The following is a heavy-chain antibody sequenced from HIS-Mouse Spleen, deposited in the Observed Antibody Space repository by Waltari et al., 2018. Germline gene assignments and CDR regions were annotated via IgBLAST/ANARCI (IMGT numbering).Heavy chain of an antibody. CDR1: GCSITRCRYD. Sequence: RQLQDSGPGLVKPSEPLSLTCTVHGCSITRCRYDWGGDRRPPGKGLEWIGSNYYSGSTYYNPSLKSRVTISVDTSKNQFSLKLSSVTAADTAVYYCAREIPYSSSWYDWYFDLWGRGTLVTVSS. J-gene: IGHJ2*01. D-gene: IGHD6-13*01. V-gene: IGHV4-39*07. CDR2: NYYSGST. CDR3: AREIPYSSSWYDWYFDL.